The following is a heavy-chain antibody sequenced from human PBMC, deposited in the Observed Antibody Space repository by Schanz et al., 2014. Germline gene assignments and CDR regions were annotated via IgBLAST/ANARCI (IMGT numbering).Heavy chain of an antibody. CDR1: GGTFSSYT. Sequence: QVQLVQSGPEVKKPGSSVKVSCTASGGTFSSYTISWVRQAPGQGLEWMGRIIPILGIANYAQKFQGRVTITADKSTFTAYMDVSSLRSEDTAVYYCARDQSPYTNSSDVRYFDYWGQGSLXTVSS. D-gene: IGHD6-6*01. V-gene: IGHV1-69*08. J-gene: IGHJ4*02. CDR2: IIPILGIA. CDR3: ARDQSPYTNSSDVRYFDY.